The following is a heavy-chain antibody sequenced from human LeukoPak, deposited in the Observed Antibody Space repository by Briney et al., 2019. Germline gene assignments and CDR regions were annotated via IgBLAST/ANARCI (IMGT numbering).Heavy chain of an antibody. Sequence: GGSLRLSCAASGFTFSSFALSWVRQTPGKGLEWVASVSSGGDGSHYAESVRGRFTISRDNVKNTIYLQMNSLRAEDTGMYFCGSDPNGNYVGALGYWGRGTLVTVSS. J-gene: IGHJ4*01. V-gene: IGHV3-23*01. CDR1: GFTFSSFA. CDR3: GSDPNGNYVGALGY. D-gene: IGHD2-8*01. CDR2: VSSGGDGS.